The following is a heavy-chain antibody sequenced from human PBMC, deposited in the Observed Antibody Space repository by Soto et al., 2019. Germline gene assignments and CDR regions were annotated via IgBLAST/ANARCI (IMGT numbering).Heavy chain of an antibody. CDR1: GFTFSSYG. V-gene: IGHV3-33*01. D-gene: IGHD3-22*01. CDR3: ARARYYDSSGYYSAFDY. CDR2: IWYDGSYK. J-gene: IGHJ4*02. Sequence: GGSLRLSCAASGFTFSSYGMHWVRQAPGKGLEWVAVIWYDGSYKFYADSVKGRFTISRDNSKNTLFLQMNSLRAEDTAVYYCARARYYDSSGYYSAFDYWGQGTLVTVSS.